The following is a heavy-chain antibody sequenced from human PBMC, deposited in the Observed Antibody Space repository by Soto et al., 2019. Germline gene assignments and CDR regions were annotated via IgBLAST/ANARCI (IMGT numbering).Heavy chain of an antibody. J-gene: IGHJ6*02. V-gene: IGHV4-59*01. Sequence: PSETLSLTCTVSGDSIRRYYWTWIRQPPGKGLELIGYIYYSGSTRYNPSLKSRVTISVDMSKNQFSLKLSSVIAADTAAYYCASGYGGFDNGLDVWGQGTAVTVSS. CDR3: ASGYGGFDNGLDV. CDR2: IYYSGST. D-gene: IGHD5-12*01. CDR1: GDSIRRYY.